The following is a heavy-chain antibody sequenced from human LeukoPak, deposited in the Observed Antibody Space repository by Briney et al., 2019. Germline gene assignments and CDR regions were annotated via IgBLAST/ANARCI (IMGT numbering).Heavy chain of an antibody. CDR2: ISGDGDT. CDR3: ARSRSGSVAGTSDY. CDR1: GFTFSSYA. V-gene: IGHV3-23*01. D-gene: IGHD6-19*01. Sequence: PGGSLRLSCAASGFTFSSYAMSWVRQAPGKGLEWVSSISGDGDTYYTDSVEGRFTLSRDNSRNTLYLQMNSLRAEDTAVYYCARSRSGSVAGTSDYWGQGTLVIVSS. J-gene: IGHJ4*02.